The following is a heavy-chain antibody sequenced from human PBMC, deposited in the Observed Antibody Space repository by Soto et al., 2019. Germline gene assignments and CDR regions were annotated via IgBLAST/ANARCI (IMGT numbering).Heavy chain of an antibody. CDR1: GYSFTSYD. Sequence: QVQLVQSGAEVKEPGASVKVSCKASGYSFTSYDFTWVRQAPGQGLEWMGWISTNNGKTNYAQKFQGRVTMTTDTSTSTAYMELRSLRSDDTAVYYCARQQLVHYDYWGQGPLVTVSS. V-gene: IGHV1-18*04. CDR2: ISTNNGKT. J-gene: IGHJ4*02. D-gene: IGHD6-13*01. CDR3: ARQQLVHYDY.